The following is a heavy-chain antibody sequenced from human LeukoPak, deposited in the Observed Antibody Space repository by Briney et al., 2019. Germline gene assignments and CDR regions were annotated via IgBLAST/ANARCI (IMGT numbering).Heavy chain of an antibody. J-gene: IGHJ3*01. Sequence: PGGSLKLSCAASGFTFSTSAMSWVRQVPQKGLEWVSAITGSGGNTYHVDSVKGRFTISRDNSKNTVYLEMRSLRVDDTAIYYCAKDRDSSGWYGDAFEVWGQGTTVSVSS. CDR2: ITGSGGNT. CDR3: AKDRDSSGWYGDAFEV. D-gene: IGHD6-19*01. V-gene: IGHV3-23*01. CDR1: GFTFSTSA.